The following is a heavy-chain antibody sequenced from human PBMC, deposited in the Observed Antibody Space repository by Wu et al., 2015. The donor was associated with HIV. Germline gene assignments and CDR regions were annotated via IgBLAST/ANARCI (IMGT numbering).Heavy chain of an antibody. J-gene: IGHJ3*02. Sequence: QVPLLQSGAEVKKPGASVRVSCKVSGYALSELSMHWVRQAPGKGLEWMGGFDPKFARTIYAQNFQGRLTMTEDTSTDTAYVELRSLRFEDTAVYYCTTLRGGYYAGSDIPAAFDIWGQGTMVTVSP. CDR2: FDPKFART. V-gene: IGHV1-24*01. D-gene: IGHD3-10*01. CDR1: GYALSELS. CDR3: TTLRGGYYAGSDIPAAFDI.